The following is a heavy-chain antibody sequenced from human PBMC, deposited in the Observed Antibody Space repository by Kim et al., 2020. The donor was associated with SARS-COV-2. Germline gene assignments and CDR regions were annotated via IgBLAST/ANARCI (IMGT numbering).Heavy chain of an antibody. V-gene: IGHV3-30*01. Sequence: ADSVKGRFTISRDNSKNTLVLQMNSLRAEDTAVYYCARDFLYGSGTYFFDFWGQGTLVTVSS. CDR3: ARDFLYGSGTYFFDF. J-gene: IGHJ4*02. D-gene: IGHD3-10*01.